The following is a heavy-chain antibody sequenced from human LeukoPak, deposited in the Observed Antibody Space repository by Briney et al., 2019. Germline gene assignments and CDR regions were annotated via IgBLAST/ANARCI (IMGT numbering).Heavy chain of an antibody. V-gene: IGHV3-74*01. Sequence: GGSLRLSCAASGFTFSSYWMHWVRQAPGKGLVWVSRINSDGSSTSYADSVKGRFTISRDNSKNTLYLQMNSLRAEDTAVYYCAKEGGEQLVRYFDYWGQGTLVTVSS. D-gene: IGHD6-6*01. CDR1: GFTFSSYW. CDR3: AKEGGEQLVRYFDY. J-gene: IGHJ4*02. CDR2: INSDGSST.